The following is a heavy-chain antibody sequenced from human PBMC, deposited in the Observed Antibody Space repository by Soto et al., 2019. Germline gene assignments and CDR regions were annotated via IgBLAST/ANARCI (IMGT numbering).Heavy chain of an antibody. D-gene: IGHD3-10*01. Sequence: PGGSLRLSCAASGFTFSSYEMNWVRQAPGKGLEWVSYISSSGSTIYYADSVKGRFTISRDNAKNSLYLQMNGLRAEDTAVYYCARDRWDWGGVIIYYGMDVWGQGTTVTVSS. J-gene: IGHJ6*02. CDR2: ISSSGSTI. CDR3: ARDRWDWGGVIIYYGMDV. CDR1: GFTFSSYE. V-gene: IGHV3-48*03.